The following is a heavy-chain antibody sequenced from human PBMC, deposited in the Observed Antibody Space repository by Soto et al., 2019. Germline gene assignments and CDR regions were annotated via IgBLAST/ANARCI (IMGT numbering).Heavy chain of an antibody. CDR3: ARDSSSSSSIRLKFDY. D-gene: IGHD6-13*01. CDR1: GYTFTGYY. CDR2: INPNSGGT. V-gene: IGHV1-2*02. Sequence: ASVKVSCKASGYTFTGYYMHWVRQAPGQGLEWMGWINPNSGGTNYAQKFQGRVTMTRDTSISTAYMELSRLRSDDTAVYYCARDSSSSSSIRLKFDYWGQGTLVTVSS. J-gene: IGHJ4*02.